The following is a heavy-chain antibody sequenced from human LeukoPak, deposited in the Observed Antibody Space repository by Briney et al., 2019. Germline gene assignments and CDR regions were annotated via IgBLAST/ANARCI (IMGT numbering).Heavy chain of an antibody. J-gene: IGHJ3*02. CDR3: GRELAVRGGEAFDI. CDR2: IIPIFGTA. Sequence: SVKVSCKASGGTFSSYAISWVRQAPGQGLEWMGGIIPIFGTANYAQKFQGRVTITADKSTSTAYMELSSLRSEDTAVYYCGRELAVRGGEAFDIWGQGTMVTVSS. CDR1: GGTFSSYA. V-gene: IGHV1-69*06. D-gene: IGHD3-10*01.